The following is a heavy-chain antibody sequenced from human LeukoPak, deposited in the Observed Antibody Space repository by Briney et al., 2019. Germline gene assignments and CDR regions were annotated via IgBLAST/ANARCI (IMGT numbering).Heavy chain of an antibody. V-gene: IGHV3-23*01. CDR2: ISDSGGRT. J-gene: IGHJ3*02. Sequence: GGSLRLSCAGPGFTFSSYAMTWVRQAQGKGLEWVSGISDSGGRTYYADSVKGRFTISRDNSKNTVSLQMNSLRAVDTAVYYCARESTYIWGQGTMVTVSS. CDR3: ARESTYI. CDR1: GFTFSSYA.